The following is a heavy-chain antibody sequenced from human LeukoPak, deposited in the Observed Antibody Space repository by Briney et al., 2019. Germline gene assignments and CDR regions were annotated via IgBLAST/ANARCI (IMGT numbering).Heavy chain of an antibody. CDR2: IYYSGST. Sequence: SETLSLTCTVSGGSISSYYWSWIRQPPGKGLEWIGYIYYSGSTNYNPSLKSRVTISVGTSKNQFSLTLSSVTAADTAVYYCARDRYYYGSGRPPYYYGMDVWGQGTTVTVSS. J-gene: IGHJ6*02. CDR1: GGSISSYY. D-gene: IGHD3-10*01. V-gene: IGHV4-59*01. CDR3: ARDRYYYGSGRPPYYYGMDV.